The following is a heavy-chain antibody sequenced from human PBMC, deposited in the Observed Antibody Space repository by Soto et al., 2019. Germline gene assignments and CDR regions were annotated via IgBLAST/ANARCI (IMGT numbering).Heavy chain of an antibody. CDR2: ISSSSSYI. Sequence: GGSLRLSCAASGFTFSSYSMNWVRQAPGKGLEWVSSISSSSSYIYYADSVKGRFTISRDNAKNSLYLQMNSLRAEDTAVYYCARVPADEYSSSSYWGQGTLVTVSS. J-gene: IGHJ4*02. CDR3: ARVPADEYSSSSY. D-gene: IGHD6-6*01. CDR1: GFTFSSYS. V-gene: IGHV3-21*01.